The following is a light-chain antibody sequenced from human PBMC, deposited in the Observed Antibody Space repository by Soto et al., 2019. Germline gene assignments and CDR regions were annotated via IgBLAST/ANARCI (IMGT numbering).Light chain of an antibody. V-gene: IGLV1-44*01. CDR1: YSNIGSNT. CDR2: SNN. CDR3: AAWGDSLNSPRML. J-gene: IGLJ2*01. Sequence: QSLLTQPPSVSATPGQRVTISCSGTYSNIGSNTVAWYQRLPGAAPKLLIYSNNERPSGVPDRFSGSKSGSSASLAISGLQSEDAADYYCAAWGDSLNSPRMLFGGGTKLTVL.